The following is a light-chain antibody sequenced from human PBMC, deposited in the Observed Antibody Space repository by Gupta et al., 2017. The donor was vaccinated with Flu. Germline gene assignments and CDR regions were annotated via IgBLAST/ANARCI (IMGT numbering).Light chain of an antibody. CDR2: GNS. V-gene: IGLV1-40*01. CDR3: QSYDSSLSGSDWV. CDR1: SSNIGAGYD. Sequence: QSVLTQPPSVSGAPGQRVTIPCTGRSSNIGAGYDVHWYQQLPGTAPKLLIYGNSNRPSGVPDRFSGSKSGTSASLAITGLQAEDEADYYCQSYDSSLSGSDWVFGGGTKLTVL. J-gene: IGLJ3*02.